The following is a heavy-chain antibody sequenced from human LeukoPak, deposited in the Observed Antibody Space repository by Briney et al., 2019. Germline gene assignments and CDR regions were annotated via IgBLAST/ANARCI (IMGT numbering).Heavy chain of an antibody. V-gene: IGHV1-24*01. CDR2: FDPEDGET. J-gene: IGHJ4*02. CDR3: ATQWELLWGHGRDPGVHYFDY. Sequence: GASVKVSCKVSGYTLTELSMHWVRQAPGKGLEWMGGFDPEDGETIYAQKFQGRVTMTEDTSTDTVYMELSSLRSEDTAVYYCATQWELLWGHGRDPGVHYFDYWGQGTLVTVSS. D-gene: IGHD1-26*01. CDR1: GYTLTELS.